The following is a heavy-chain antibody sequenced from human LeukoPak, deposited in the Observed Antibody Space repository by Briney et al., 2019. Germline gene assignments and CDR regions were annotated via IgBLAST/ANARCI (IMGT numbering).Heavy chain of an antibody. V-gene: IGHV4-39*01. J-gene: IGHJ4*02. CDR3: ARQVYYYDSSGYPIDC. D-gene: IGHD3-22*01. Sequence: SETLSLTCTVSGGSISGTTYYWGWFRQPPGKGLEWIASIYTNGRTFYNPSLKSRVSISIDASKNQFSLKLSSVTAADTAVYYCARQVYYYDSSGYPIDCWGQGTLVTVSS. CDR1: GGSISGTTYY. CDR2: IYTNGRT.